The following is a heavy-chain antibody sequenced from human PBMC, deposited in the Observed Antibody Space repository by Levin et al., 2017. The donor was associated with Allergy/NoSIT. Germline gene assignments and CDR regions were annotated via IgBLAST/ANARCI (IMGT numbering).Heavy chain of an antibody. Sequence: GGSLRLSCVGSGFTFSNSWMNWVRQAPGKGLEWVALLKEHGSEIYYVDSVKGRFTISRDDAKNSLYLQMNSLRADDTAVYYCALGRGDYWGQGTLVTVSS. CDR3: ALGRGDY. J-gene: IGHJ4*02. CDR1: GFTFSNSW. D-gene: IGHD3-10*01. V-gene: IGHV3-7*02. CDR2: LKEHGSEI.